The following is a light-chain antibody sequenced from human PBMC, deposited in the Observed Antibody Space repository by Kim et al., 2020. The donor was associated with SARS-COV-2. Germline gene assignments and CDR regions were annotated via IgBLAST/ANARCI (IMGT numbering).Light chain of an antibody. J-gene: IGLJ2*01. CDR2: GKN. Sequence: SSELTQDPAVSVALGQTVRITCQGDSLRSYYASWYQQKPGQAPVVVIYGKNDRLSGIPDRFSGSRSGSTASLTITGAQAEDEADYYCNSRDSTTNQLIFGGGTKLTVL. CDR3: NSRDSTTNQLI. CDR1: SLRSYY. V-gene: IGLV3-19*01.